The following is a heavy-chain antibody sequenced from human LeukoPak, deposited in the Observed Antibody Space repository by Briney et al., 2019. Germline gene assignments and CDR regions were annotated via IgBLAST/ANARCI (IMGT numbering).Heavy chain of an antibody. J-gene: IGHJ5*02. CDR2: SFYSGTT. CDR3: ARETIAVAGTFRTSSKWFDP. D-gene: IGHD6-19*01. Sequence: SETLSLTCTVSGGSMCSYYWSWSRQPPGKGLEWIGRSFYSGTTKYNPSLKSRVTISVDTSKNQFSLNLGSVTAAVTAVYFCARETIAVAGTFRTSSKWFDPWGQGTLVTVSS. V-gene: IGHV4-59*01. CDR1: GGSMCSYY.